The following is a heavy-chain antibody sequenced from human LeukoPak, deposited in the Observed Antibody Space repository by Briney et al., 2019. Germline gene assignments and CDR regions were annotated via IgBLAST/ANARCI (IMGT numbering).Heavy chain of an antibody. D-gene: IGHD6-13*01. CDR2: IYYSGST. CDR1: GGSISSSSYY. J-gene: IGHJ4*02. V-gene: IGHV4-39*01. Sequence: SETLSLTCTVAGGSISSSSYYWGWIRQPPGKGLEWNGSIYYSGSTYYNPSLKTRVTISVDTSKNQFSLKLSSVTAADTAVYYCARRGSSSWRLDYWGQGTLVTVSS. CDR3: ARRGSSSWRLDY.